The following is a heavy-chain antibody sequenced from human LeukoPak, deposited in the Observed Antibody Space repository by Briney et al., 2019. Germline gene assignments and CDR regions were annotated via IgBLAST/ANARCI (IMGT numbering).Heavy chain of an antibody. Sequence: SETLSLTCIVSGGSITSYYWSCIRQPPGQGLEWIGYIYHSGRSDYNPSLTGRVTISLDTSKDQFSLKLSSVTAADTAMNYCARLNGYYVDYWGQGTLVTVSS. D-gene: IGHD3-22*01. CDR3: ARLNGYYVDY. CDR1: GGSITSYY. CDR2: IYHSGRS. V-gene: IGHV4-59*08. J-gene: IGHJ4*02.